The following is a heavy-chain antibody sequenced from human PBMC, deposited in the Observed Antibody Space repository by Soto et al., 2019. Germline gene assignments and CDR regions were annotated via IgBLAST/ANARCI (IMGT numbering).Heavy chain of an antibody. D-gene: IGHD2-15*01. CDR3: ASAIGYCSGGSCTGDHDAFDI. Sequence: GGSLRLSCAASGFTVSSYGMHWVRQAPGEGLEWVAVISYDGRNKYYADSVKGRFTISRDISKNTLYLQMNSLRAEDTAVYYCASAIGYCSGGSCTGDHDAFDIWGQGTMVTVSS. J-gene: IGHJ3*02. CDR1: GFTVSSYG. CDR2: ISYDGRNK. V-gene: IGHV3-30*03.